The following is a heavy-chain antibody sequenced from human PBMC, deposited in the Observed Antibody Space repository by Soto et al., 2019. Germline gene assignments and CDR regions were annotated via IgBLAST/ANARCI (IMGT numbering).Heavy chain of an antibody. J-gene: IGHJ4*02. D-gene: IGHD6-19*01. CDR1: GFTFSNYA. Sequence: PGGSLRLSCAASGFTFSNYAMSWVRQAPGKGLEWVSGVIGSGGSTSYADSVKGRFTISRDNSKNTLYLQMNSLRVEDTAVYYCAKRDSSGSYYFDSWGQRTLVTVSS. CDR2: VIGSGGST. V-gene: IGHV3-23*01. CDR3: AKRDSSGSYYFDS.